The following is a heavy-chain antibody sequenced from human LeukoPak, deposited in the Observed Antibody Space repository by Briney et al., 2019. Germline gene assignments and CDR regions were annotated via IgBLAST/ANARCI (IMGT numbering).Heavy chain of an antibody. J-gene: IGHJ4*02. Sequence: SVKVSCKASGFTFTSSAMQWVRQARGQRLEWIGWIVVGSGNTNYAQKFQEKVTITRDMSTSTAYMELRSLRSDDTAVCYCARAMVRGVPTDYWGQGTLVTVSS. D-gene: IGHD3-10*01. CDR2: IVVGSGNT. CDR1: GFTFTSSA. V-gene: IGHV1-58*02. CDR3: ARAMVRGVPTDY.